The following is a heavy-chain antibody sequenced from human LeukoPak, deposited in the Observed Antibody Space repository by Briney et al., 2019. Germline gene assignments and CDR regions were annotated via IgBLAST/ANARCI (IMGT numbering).Heavy chain of an antibody. CDR2: IYYSGST. D-gene: IGHD6-19*01. CDR1: GGSISSRSYY. J-gene: IGHJ5*02. CDR3: ATHINRSGSRSWFDP. Sequence: SETLSLTCTVSGGSISSRSYYWGWIRQPPGKGLEWIGIIYYSGSTYYNPSLKSRVTISVDTSNNQFSLNLSSVTAADTAVYYCATHINRSGSRSWFDPWGQGTLVTVSS. V-gene: IGHV4-39*01.